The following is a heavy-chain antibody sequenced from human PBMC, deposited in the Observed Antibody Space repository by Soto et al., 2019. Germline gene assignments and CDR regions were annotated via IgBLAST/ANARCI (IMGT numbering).Heavy chain of an antibody. CDR3: ARDSIAAADLVMEY. J-gene: IGHJ4*02. Sequence: ASVKVSCKASGYTFTSYGISWVRQAPGQGLQWMGWISAYNGITNNAQKLPGRVTMTTETSTSTAYMDLRSLRSHDTAEYYFARDSIAAADLVMEYSGQGTMVTASS. CDR1: GYTFTSYG. V-gene: IGHV1-18*01. CDR2: ISAYNGIT. D-gene: IGHD6-13*01.